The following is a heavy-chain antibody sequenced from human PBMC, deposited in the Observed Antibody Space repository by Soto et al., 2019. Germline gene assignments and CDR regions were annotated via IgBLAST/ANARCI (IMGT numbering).Heavy chain of an antibody. J-gene: IGHJ4*02. CDR2: IHHSGST. V-gene: IGHV4-34*01. D-gene: IGHD2-15*01. CDR1: GGSLSGSY. CDR3: ASPGYCSDGTCYPDY. Sequence: SETMSLTCAVYGGSLSGSYWSWIRQPPGTGLEWIGEIHHSGSTYYNPSLKSRVTLSVDTSKNQFSLKLNSVTAADTAVYYCASPGYCSDGTCYPDYWGQGTLVTVSS.